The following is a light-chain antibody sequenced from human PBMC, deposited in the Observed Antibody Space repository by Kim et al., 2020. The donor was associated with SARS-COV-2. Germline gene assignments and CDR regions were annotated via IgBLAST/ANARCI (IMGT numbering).Light chain of an antibody. V-gene: IGKV3-15*01. Sequence: EIVMTQSPATLSVSPGERATLSCRASQSVSSDFAWYQQKPGQAPRLLVYGVSTRATGVPARVSGSGSGTEFTLTISTLQSDVFAVYYCQQYHKWPYTFGQGTKLEI. CDR3: QQYHKWPYT. CDR1: QSVSSD. J-gene: IGKJ2*01. CDR2: GVS.